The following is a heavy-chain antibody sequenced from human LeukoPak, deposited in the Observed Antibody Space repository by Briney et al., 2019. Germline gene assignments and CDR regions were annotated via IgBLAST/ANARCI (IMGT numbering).Heavy chain of an antibody. Sequence: EASVKVSCKASGYTFTGYYMHWVRQAPGQGLEWMGRINPNSGGTNYAQKFQGRVTMTRDTSISTAYMELSRLRSDDTAVYYCARGPFWSGYQDYWGHGTLVTVSS. D-gene: IGHD3-3*01. V-gene: IGHV1-2*06. CDR3: ARGPFWSGYQDY. CDR1: GYTFTGYY. J-gene: IGHJ4*01. CDR2: INPNSGGT.